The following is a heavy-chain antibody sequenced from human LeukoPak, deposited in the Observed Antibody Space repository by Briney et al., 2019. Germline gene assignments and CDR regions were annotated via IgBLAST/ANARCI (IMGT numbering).Heavy chain of an antibody. Sequence: GGSLRLSCAASGFPVKTNYMSWVRQAPGKGLEWFSVFYSGGTIRYADFVKGSFTVSRDISQNSLNLQMNSLTAEDAAVYYCVIDPLYSGAGRDFDLWGRGALVTVST. V-gene: IGHV3-66*01. CDR1: GFPVKTNY. CDR3: VIDPLYSGAGRDFDL. CDR2: FYSGGTI. J-gene: IGHJ2*01. D-gene: IGHD2-21*01.